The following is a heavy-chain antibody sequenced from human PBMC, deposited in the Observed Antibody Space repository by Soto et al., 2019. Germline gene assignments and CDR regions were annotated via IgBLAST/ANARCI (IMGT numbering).Heavy chain of an antibody. V-gene: IGHV4-31*03. CDR1: GGSVSSGAYY. D-gene: IGHD5-12*01. CDR3: ARARLRAVYAFDI. Sequence: TLSLTCTVSGGSVSSGAYYWTWIRQRPGKGLEWIGYIYYSGSTYYSPSLKSRLSISLDTSKNQFSLRLSSVTGADTAMYYCARARLRAVYAFDIWVKGTMVTVS. J-gene: IGHJ3*02. CDR2: IYYSGST.